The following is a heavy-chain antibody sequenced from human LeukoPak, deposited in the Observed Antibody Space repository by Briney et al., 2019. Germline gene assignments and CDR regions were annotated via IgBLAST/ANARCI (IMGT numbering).Heavy chain of an antibody. CDR1: GGSISSYY. CDR3: ARGLIAAAQYWFDP. D-gene: IGHD6-13*01. Sequence: SETLSLTCTVSGGSISSYYWSWIRQPAGKGLEWIGRIYTSGSTNYNPSLKSRVTMSVDTSKNQFSLKLSSVTAADTAVYYCARGLIAAAQYWFDPWGQGTLVTVSS. CDR2: IYTSGST. J-gene: IGHJ5*02. V-gene: IGHV4-4*07.